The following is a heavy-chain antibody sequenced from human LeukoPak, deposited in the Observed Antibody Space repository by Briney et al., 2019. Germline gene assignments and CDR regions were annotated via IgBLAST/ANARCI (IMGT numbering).Heavy chain of an antibody. D-gene: IGHD3-10*01. CDR1: GYTFTSYD. Sequence: ASVKVSCKASGYTFTSYDINWVRQATGQGLEWMGWMNPNSGNTGYAQKFQGRVTMTRNTSISTAYMELSSLRSEDTAVYYCARGPYGSGSYYMDVWGKGTTVTISS. V-gene: IGHV1-8*01. CDR3: ARGPYGSGSYYMDV. J-gene: IGHJ6*03. CDR2: MNPNSGNT.